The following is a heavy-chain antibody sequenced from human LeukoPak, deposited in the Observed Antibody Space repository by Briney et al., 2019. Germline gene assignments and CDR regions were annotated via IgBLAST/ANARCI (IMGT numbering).Heavy chain of an antibody. CDR1: DYSISSGYF. CDR2: IYSSGST. D-gene: IGHD3-22*01. CDR3: ARSTTAADSSGYYYNGGY. V-gene: IGHV4-38-2*02. Sequence: PSETLSLTCTVSDYSISSGYFWGWIRQPPGKGLEWIGSIYSSGSTHYNPSLKSRVTLSVDTSNNRFSLKLSSVTAADTAVYYCARSTTAADSSGYYYNGGYWGQGTLVTVSS. J-gene: IGHJ4*02.